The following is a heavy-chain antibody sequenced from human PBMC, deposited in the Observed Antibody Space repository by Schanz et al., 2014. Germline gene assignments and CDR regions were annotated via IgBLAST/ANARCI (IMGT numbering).Heavy chain of an antibody. CDR3: ARPLGPNYYYYGLDV. CDR1: GFTFSTYW. Sequence: EVQLVESGGGFVQPGGSLRLSCAASGFTFSTYWMSWVRQAPGKGLEWVANIKQDESERSYVDSVKGRFTISRDNAKNTLYLQMNSLRAEDTAVYYCARPLGPNYYYYGLDVWGQGTTVTVSS. CDR2: IKQDESER. V-gene: IGHV3-7*01. J-gene: IGHJ6*02.